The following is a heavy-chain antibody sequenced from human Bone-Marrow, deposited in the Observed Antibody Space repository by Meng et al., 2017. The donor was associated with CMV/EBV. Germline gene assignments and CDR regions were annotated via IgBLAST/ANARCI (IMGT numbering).Heavy chain of an antibody. V-gene: IGHV4-34*01. D-gene: IGHD1-14*01. CDR2: IHHSGSA. CDR3: ARGRADRSDY. Sequence: SETLSLTCAVYGGSFSGYSWSWIRQPPGMGLEWIGEIHHSGSANYNPSLKSRVTISADTSKNQFSLRLTSVNAADTAVYYCARGRADRSDYWGQGTLVTVSS. J-gene: IGHJ4*02. CDR1: GGSFSGYS.